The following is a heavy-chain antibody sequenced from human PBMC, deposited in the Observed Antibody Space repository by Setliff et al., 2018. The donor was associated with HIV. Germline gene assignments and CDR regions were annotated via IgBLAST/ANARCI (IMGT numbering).Heavy chain of an antibody. CDR3: XGTGXXXLXXXXXXXXXXXXX. Sequence: ASVKVSCKASXYTFTSYYMHWVRQAPGQGLEWMGIMNPSGGSISYAQKFQGXXXMTSDXSTXXVYMEXXXXXSEDXXVYYXXGTGXXXLXXXXXXXXXXXXXWGKG. CDR1: XYTFTSYY. V-gene: IGHV1-46*01. CDR2: MNPSGGSI. D-gene: IGHD1-1*01. J-gene: IGHJ6*03.